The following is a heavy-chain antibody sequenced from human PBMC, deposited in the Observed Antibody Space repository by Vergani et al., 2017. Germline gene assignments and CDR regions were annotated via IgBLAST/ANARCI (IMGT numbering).Heavy chain of an antibody. CDR2: IYTSGST. V-gene: IGHV4-61*02. CDR1: GGSISSGRYY. J-gene: IGHJ4*02. CDR3: ARGIVVVPAAPNVYFDY. Sequence: QVQLQESGPGLVKPSQTLSLTCTVSGGSISSGRYYWSWIRQPAGKGLEWIGRIYTSGSTNYNPSLKSRVTMSVDTSKNQFSLKLSSLTAADTAVYYCARGIVVVPAAPNVYFDYWGQGTLVTVSS. D-gene: IGHD2-2*01.